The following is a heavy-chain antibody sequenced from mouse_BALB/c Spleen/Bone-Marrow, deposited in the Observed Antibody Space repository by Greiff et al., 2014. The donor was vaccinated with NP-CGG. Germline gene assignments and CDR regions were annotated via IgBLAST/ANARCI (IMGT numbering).Heavy chain of an antibody. CDR2: IDPGNGDT. CDR3: NAEHGNYHYFDY. D-gene: IGHD6-1*01. J-gene: IGHJ2*01. Sequence: EVQLVESGAELVRSGASVKLSCTASGFNIKDYYMHWVKQRPEQGLEWIGWIDPGNGDTEYAPKFQGKATMTADISSNTAYLQLSSLTSEDTAVYCCNAEHGNYHYFDYWGQGATLTVSS. V-gene: IGHV14-4*02. CDR1: GFNIKDYY.